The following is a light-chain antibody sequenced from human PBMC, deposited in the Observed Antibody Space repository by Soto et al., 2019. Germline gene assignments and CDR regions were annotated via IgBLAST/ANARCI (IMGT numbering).Light chain of an antibody. CDR2: DVS. J-gene: IGKJ1*01. CDR3: QQYGSSPT. CDR1: QSVSSNY. Sequence: EIVLTQSPGTLSLSPGERATLSCRSSQSVSSNYLAWYQQKPDQAPRLVIYDVSGRATGIPDRFSGSGSGTDFTLPISRLEPEDFAVYSCQQYGSSPTFGKGTKVEIK. V-gene: IGKV3-20*01.